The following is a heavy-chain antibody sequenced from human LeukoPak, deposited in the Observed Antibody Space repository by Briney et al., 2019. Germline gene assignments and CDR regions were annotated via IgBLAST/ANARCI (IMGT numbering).Heavy chain of an antibody. Sequence: PSETLSLTCTVSGGSICLHFWDWMRHPPREGVGWIAYIFTPGSTIYVPSLKSRVTRSVDTSKNPFSLSLCSVTAADTAVYYWAGPDVVSRPRKYYYYYMDVWGKGTTVTVSS. J-gene: IGHJ6*03. D-gene: IGHD2-2*01. CDR2: IFTPGST. V-gene: IGHV4-4*09. CDR3: AGPDVVSRPRKYYYYYMDV. CDR1: GGSICLHF.